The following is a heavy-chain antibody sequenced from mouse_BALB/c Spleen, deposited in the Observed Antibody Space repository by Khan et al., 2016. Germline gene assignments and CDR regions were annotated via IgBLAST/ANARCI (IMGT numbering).Heavy chain of an antibody. CDR3: ARAYGNCVGCAY. V-gene: IGHV9-2-1*01. D-gene: IGHD2-1*01. J-gene: IGHJ3*01. CDR1: GYTFTDYS. CDR2: INTETGEP. Sequence: QIQLVQSGPELKKPGETVKISCKASGYTFTDYSMHWVKQAPGKGLKWMGWINTETGEPTYADDFKGRFAFSLETSASTAYLQIHNLKNEDTATYFCARAYGNCVGCAYWGQGTLVTVSA.